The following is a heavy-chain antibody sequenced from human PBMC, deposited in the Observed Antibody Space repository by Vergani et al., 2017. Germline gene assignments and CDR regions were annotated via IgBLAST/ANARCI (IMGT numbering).Heavy chain of an antibody. CDR2: INPNSVGT. CDR3: ARVGTSSNRDYFDY. D-gene: IGHD2-2*01. J-gene: IGHJ4*02. Sequence: QLQLVQSGAEVQKPGASVKVSCKASGYTFTDYFMHWVRQAPGQGLEWMGWINPNSVGTNYAQKFQGRVTMTRDTSISTAYLELSNLRSADTAVYYCARVGTSSNRDYFDYWGQGTLVTVSS. CDR1: GYTFTDYF. V-gene: IGHV1-2*02.